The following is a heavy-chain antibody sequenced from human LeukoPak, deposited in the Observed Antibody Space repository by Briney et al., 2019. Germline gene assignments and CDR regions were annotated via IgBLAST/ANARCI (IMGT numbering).Heavy chain of an antibody. D-gene: IGHD3-22*01. CDR1: GGTFISYA. J-gene: IGHJ4*02. Sequence: SVKVSCKASGGTFISYAISWVRQAPGQGVEWMGGIIPIFGTANYAQKFQGRVTITTDESTSTAYMELSSLRSEDTAVYYCARDMVKASGYYPTLDYWGQGNLVTVSS. CDR3: ARDMVKASGYYPTLDY. CDR2: IIPIFGTA. V-gene: IGHV1-69*05.